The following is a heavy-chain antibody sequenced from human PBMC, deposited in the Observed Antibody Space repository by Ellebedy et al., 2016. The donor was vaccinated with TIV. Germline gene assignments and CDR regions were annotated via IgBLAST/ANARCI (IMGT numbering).Heavy chain of an antibody. CDR3: AGHKNVDYYNPMPL. CDR2: ISYSGNT. J-gene: IGHJ4*02. CDR1: GVTVSNNL. V-gene: IGHV4-59*05. D-gene: IGHD4-17*01. Sequence: ESLNISCAASGVTVSNNLMSWIRQPPGGGLEWIGSISYSGNTSYTPSLQSRVTISADTSKNQFSLKLSSVTAADTAVYYCAGHKNVDYYNPMPLWGQGTLVTVSS.